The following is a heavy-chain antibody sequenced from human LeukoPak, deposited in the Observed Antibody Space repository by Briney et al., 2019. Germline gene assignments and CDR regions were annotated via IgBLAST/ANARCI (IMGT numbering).Heavy chain of an antibody. CDR3: ARETRGTVGSY. Sequence: GGSLRLSCAASGFTFSRYWMSWARQAPGKGLEWVASLKQDGSDKYYVDSVKGRFTISRDNAENSLYLQMNSLRAEDTAVYYCARETRGTVGSYWGRGTLVTVSS. V-gene: IGHV3-7*05. D-gene: IGHD4-23*01. J-gene: IGHJ4*02. CDR1: GFTFSRYW. CDR2: LKQDGSDK.